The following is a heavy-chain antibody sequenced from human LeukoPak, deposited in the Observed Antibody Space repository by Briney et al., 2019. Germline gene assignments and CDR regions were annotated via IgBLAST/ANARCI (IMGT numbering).Heavy chain of an antibody. Sequence: SQTLSLTCTVSGGSLSSGGYYWSWIRQHPGKGLEWIGYIFYSGSTYSNPSLKSRITITIDTPKNQFSLKVNSVTAADTAVYYCARETSLAGFASGLGFNYWGQGILVTVSS. V-gene: IGHV4-31*03. D-gene: IGHD6-19*01. CDR3: ARETSLAGFASGLGFNY. J-gene: IGHJ4*02. CDR1: GGSLSSGGYY. CDR2: IFYSGST.